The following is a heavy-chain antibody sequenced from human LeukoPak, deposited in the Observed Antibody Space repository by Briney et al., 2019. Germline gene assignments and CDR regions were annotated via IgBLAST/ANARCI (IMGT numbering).Heavy chain of an antibody. Sequence: ASVKVSCKASGYSFTAHYIHWVRQAPGQGLEWMGSINPNTGGTNYAEKFQGRVTMTSDTSTTTAYMGLSSLSSDDTAVYFCSRSSAAAGVVGYWGKGTLVTVSS. D-gene: IGHD6-25*01. J-gene: IGHJ4*02. CDR1: GYSFTAHY. V-gene: IGHV1-2*02. CDR3: SRSSAAAGVVGY. CDR2: INPNTGGT.